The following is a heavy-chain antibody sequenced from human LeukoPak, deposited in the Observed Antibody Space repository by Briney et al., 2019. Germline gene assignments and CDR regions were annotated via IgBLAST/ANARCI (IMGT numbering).Heavy chain of an antibody. Sequence: SETLSLTCTVSGGSISSSSYYWGWIRQPPGKGLEWIGSIYYSGSTYYNPSLKSRVTISVDTSKNQFSLKLSSVTAADTAVYYCARDRYYYDSSGYYLPGDYWGQGTLVTVSS. CDR1: GGSISSSSYY. CDR2: IYYSGST. J-gene: IGHJ4*02. D-gene: IGHD3-22*01. V-gene: IGHV4-39*07. CDR3: ARDRYYYDSSGYYLPGDY.